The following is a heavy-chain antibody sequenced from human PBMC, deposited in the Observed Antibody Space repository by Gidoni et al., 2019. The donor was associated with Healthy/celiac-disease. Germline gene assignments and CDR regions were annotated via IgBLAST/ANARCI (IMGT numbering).Heavy chain of an antibody. CDR1: GFTVSSNY. V-gene: IGHV3-53*01. CDR2: IYSGGST. CDR3: AREGYYYDSSGYYFY. Sequence: EVQLVGSGGGLIQPGGSLRLSCAASGFTVSSNYMSWVRQAPGKGLEWVSVIYSGGSTYYADSVKGRFTISRDNSKNTLYLQMNSLRAEDTAVYYCAREGYYYDSSGYYFYWGQGTLVTVSS. J-gene: IGHJ4*02. D-gene: IGHD3-22*01.